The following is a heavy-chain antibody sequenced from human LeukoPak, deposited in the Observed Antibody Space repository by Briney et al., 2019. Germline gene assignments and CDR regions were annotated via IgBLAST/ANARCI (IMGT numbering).Heavy chain of an antibody. J-gene: IGHJ3*02. Sequence: GGSLRLSCAASGFTFSSCGMHWVRQAPGKGLEWVAVISYDGSNKYYADSVKGRFTISRDNSKNTLYLQMNSLRAEDTAVSYCAKVSQLMRAFDIWGQGTMVTVSS. D-gene: IGHD2-2*01. V-gene: IGHV3-30*18. CDR2: ISYDGSNK. CDR3: AKVSQLMRAFDI. CDR1: GFTFSSCG.